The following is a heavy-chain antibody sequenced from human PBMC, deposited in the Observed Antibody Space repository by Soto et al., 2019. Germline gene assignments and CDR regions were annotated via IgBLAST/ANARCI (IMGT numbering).Heavy chain of an antibody. J-gene: IGHJ4*02. D-gene: IGHD6-13*01. CDR1: GFTFSSYA. CDR3: AKDLIGSSWSDQFDY. Sequence: PGGSLRLSCAASGFTFSSYAMSWVRQAPGKGLEWVSAISGSGGSTYYADSVKGRFTISRDNSKNTLYLQMNSLRAEDTAVYYCAKDLIGSSWSDQFDYWGQGTLVTVSS. V-gene: IGHV3-23*01. CDR2: ISGSGGST.